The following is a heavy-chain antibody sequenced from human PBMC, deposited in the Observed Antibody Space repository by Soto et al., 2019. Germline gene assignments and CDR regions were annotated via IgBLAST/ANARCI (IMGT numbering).Heavy chain of an antibody. Sequence: QVQLQQWGAGLLKPSETLSLTCAVYGGSFSGYYWSWIRQPPGKGLEWIGEINHSGSTNYNPSLKSRVTISVDTSKNQFSLKLSSVTAADTAVYYCARGDVAVAGTVRCGFDYWGQGTLVTVSS. D-gene: IGHD6-19*01. CDR2: INHSGST. CDR1: GGSFSGYY. J-gene: IGHJ4*02. CDR3: ARGDVAVAGTVRCGFDY. V-gene: IGHV4-34*01.